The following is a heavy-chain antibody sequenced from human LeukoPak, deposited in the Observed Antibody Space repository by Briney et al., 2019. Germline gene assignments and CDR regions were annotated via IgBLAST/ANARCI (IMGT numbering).Heavy chain of an antibody. CDR3: ARYYYDSSGLGYFDY. CDR1: GGSFSNYN. J-gene: IGHJ4*02. V-gene: IGHV4-34*01. CDR2: INHSGST. D-gene: IGHD3-22*01. Sequence: SETLSLTCAVYGGSFSNYNCSWIRQPPGKGLEWIGEINHSGSTNYNPSLKSRVTISVDTSKNQFSLKLSSVTAADTAVYYCARYYYDSSGLGYFDYRGQGTLVTVSS.